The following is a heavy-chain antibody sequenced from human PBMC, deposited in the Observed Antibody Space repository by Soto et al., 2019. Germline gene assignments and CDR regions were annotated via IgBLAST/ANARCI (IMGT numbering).Heavy chain of an antibody. CDR1: GFTFSSYS. CDR3: TTLLASVVAYAHHDY. Sequence: EVQLLESGGGLVQPGGSLRLSCAASGFTFSSYSMSWVRQAPGKGLEWVSAISGSGGSTYYADSVKGRFTISRDNSKNTLYLQMNSLRAEDTAVYYCTTLLASVVAYAHHDYWGQGTLVTVSS. CDR2: ISGSGGST. V-gene: IGHV3-23*01. J-gene: IGHJ4*02. D-gene: IGHD2-15*01.